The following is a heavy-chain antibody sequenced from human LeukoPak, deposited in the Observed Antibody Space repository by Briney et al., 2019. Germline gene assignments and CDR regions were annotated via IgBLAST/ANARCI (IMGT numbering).Heavy chain of an antibody. D-gene: IGHD2-2*01. CDR2: ISGSGGST. CDR3: AKDGAGSQSYCSSTSCYVDY. Sequence: GGTLRLSCAASGFIFSSYAMSWVRQAPGKGLEWVSAISGSGGSTYYADSVKGRFAISRDNSKNTLYLQMNSLRAEDTAVYYCAKDGAGSQSYCSSTSCYVDYWGQGTLVTVSS. V-gene: IGHV3-23*01. J-gene: IGHJ4*02. CDR1: GFIFSSYA.